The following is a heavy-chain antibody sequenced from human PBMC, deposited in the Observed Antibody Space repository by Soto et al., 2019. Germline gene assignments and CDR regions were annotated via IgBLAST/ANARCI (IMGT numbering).Heavy chain of an antibody. Sequence: GASVKVSCKASGYTFTSYYMHWVRQAPGQGLEWMGIINPSGGSTSYAQKFQGRVTITRDTSASTAYMELSSLRSEDTAVYYCVRGAGQAVAGTMRNNWFDPRGQGTLVTVSS. J-gene: IGHJ5*02. CDR1: GYTFTSYY. V-gene: IGHV1-46*01. CDR3: VRGAGQAVAGTMRNNWFDP. D-gene: IGHD6-19*01. CDR2: INPSGGST.